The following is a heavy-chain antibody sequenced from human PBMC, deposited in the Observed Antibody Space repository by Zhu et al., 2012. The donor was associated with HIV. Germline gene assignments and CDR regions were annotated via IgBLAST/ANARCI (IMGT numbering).Heavy chain of an antibody. CDR3: ARQFYGGNSMGYFDY. CDR2: IYHTGGS. CDR1: GDSITSSHW. Sequence: QVHLQESGPGLVRPSETLSLTCAVSGDSITSSHWWSWLRQTPQKGPEWIGEIYHTGGSNYKSSLESRVTMSVDTSKNEFSLQLSSVTAADTAMYYCARQFYGGNSMGYFDYVGPGNPGHRLL. D-gene: IGHD4-23*01. V-gene: IGHV4/OR15-8*01. J-gene: IGHJ4*02.